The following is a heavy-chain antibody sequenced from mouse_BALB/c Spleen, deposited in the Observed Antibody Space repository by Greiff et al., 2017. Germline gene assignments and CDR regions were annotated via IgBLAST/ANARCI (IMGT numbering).Heavy chain of an antibody. V-gene: IGHV1-54*01. Sequence: QVQLKLSGAELVRPGTSVKVSCKASGYAFTNYLIEWVKQRPGQGLEWIGVINPGSGGTNYNEKFKGKATLTADKSSSTAYMQLSSLTSDDSAVYFCASSYYGNYYAMDYWGQGTSVTVAS. CDR3: ASSYYGNYYAMDY. CDR1: GYAFTNYL. CDR2: INPGSGGT. D-gene: IGHD2-10*01. J-gene: IGHJ4*01.